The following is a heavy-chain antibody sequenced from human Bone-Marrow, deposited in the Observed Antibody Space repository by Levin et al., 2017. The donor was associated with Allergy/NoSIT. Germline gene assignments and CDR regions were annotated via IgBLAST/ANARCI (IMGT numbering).Heavy chain of an antibody. CDR2: IIPIFGTA. Sequence: KISCKASGXXXRSDAITWLRKAPGQGLEWMGGIIPIFGTANYAQKFQGRVTITADESTSTAYMELSSLRSEDTAVYYCAREADVDIVATTLFYWGQGTLVTVSS. CDR1: GXXXRSDA. J-gene: IGHJ4*02. V-gene: IGHV1-69*01. CDR3: AREADVDIVATTLFY. D-gene: IGHD5-12*01.